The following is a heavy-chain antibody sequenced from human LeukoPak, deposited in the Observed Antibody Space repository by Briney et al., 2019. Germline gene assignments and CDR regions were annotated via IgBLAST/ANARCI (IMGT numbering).Heavy chain of an antibody. CDR3: ARVVGSSSWYSAVYYYYYMDV. V-gene: IGHV3-7*01. CDR1: GFAFSSYW. J-gene: IGHJ6*03. Sequence: GGPLRLSCAASGFAFSSYWMSWVRQAPGKGLEWVANIKQDGSEKYYVDSVKGRFTISRDNAKNSLYLQMNSLRAEDTAVYYCARVVGSSSWYSAVYYYYYMDVWGKGTTVTISS. D-gene: IGHD6-13*01. CDR2: IKQDGSEK.